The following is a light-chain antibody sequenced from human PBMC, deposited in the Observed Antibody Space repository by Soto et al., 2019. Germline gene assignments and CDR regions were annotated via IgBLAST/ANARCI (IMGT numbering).Light chain of an antibody. CDR1: QSVSSN. J-gene: IGKJ5*01. CDR3: QQRNVWPPVT. V-gene: IGKV3D-15*01. Sequence: EIVMTQSPATLSVSPGEIATLCCSASQSVSSNLALYQQKPGQAPRLLIYGASTRATGIPARFSGSGSGTDFTLTISSLEPEDSAVYYCQQRNVWPPVTFGQGTRLEIK. CDR2: GAS.